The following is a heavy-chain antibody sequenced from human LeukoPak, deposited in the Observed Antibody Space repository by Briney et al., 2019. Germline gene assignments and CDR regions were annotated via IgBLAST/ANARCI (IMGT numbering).Heavy chain of an antibody. V-gene: IGHV3-33*06. CDR3: AKGMGYSGYQKVDS. CDR1: GFTFSSYG. CDR2: IWYDGSNK. Sequence: GRSLRLSCAASGFTFSSYGMHWVRQAPGKGLVWVAVIWYDGSNKYYADSVKGRFTISRDNSKNTLYLQMNSLRAEDTAVYYCAKGMGYSGYQKVDSWGQGTLVTVSS. J-gene: IGHJ4*02. D-gene: IGHD5-12*01.